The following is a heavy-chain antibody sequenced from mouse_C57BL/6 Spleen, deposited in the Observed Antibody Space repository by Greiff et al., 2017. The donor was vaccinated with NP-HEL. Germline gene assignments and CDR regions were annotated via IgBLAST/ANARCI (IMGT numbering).Heavy chain of an antibody. Sequence: VQLQQSGPELVKPGASVKISCKASGYSFTGYFMNWVMQSHGKSLEWIGRINPYNGDTFYNQKFKGKATLTVDKSSSTAHMELRSLTSEDSAVYYCARDAMITTPHWYFDVWGTGTTVTVSS. J-gene: IGHJ1*03. CDR2: INPYNGDT. D-gene: IGHD2-4*01. CDR3: ARDAMITTPHWYFDV. CDR1: GYSFTGYF. V-gene: IGHV1-20*01.